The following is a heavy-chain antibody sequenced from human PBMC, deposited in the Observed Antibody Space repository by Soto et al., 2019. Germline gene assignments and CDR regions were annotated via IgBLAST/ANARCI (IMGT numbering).Heavy chain of an antibody. V-gene: IGHV3-23*01. D-gene: IGHD4-17*01. CDR1: GLNISNYA. CDR3: AKDAVYGDGLWLPES. Sequence: HPWGCLRLSCAASGLNISNYAMMWVRQAPGKGLEWVSGILGSGGTYHADSVTGRFTISKDNSMNTLYLQMNSLRADDTAVYYCAKDAVYGDGLWLPESWGQGTLVTVSS. J-gene: IGHJ5*02. CDR2: ILGSGGT.